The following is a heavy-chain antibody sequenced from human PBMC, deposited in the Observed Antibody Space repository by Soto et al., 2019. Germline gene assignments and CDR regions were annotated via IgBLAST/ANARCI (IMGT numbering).Heavy chain of an antibody. CDR2: ISPKNGNT. V-gene: IGHV1-18*04. CDR1: GYSFSTYD. D-gene: IGHD3-3*01. CDR3: ATSYDSGFDP. Sequence: ASVKVSCKASGYSFSTYDISWLRQAPGQGPEWMGRISPKNGNTNYAQNFQDRVTMTADTSSSTAYMELRGLRSDDTAKYYCATSYDSGFDPWGQGTLVTVSS. J-gene: IGHJ5*02.